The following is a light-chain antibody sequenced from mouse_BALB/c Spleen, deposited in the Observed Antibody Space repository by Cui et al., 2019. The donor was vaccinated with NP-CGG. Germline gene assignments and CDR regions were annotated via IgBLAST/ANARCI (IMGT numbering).Light chain of an antibody. CDR3: ALWYSNHWV. CDR1: TGAVTTSNY. Sequence: QAVVTQESALTTSPGETVTLPRRSSTGAVTTSNYANWVQEKPDHLFTGLIGGTNNRAPGVPARFSGSLIGDKAALTITGAQTEDEAIYFCALWYSNHWVFGGGAKLTVL. CDR2: GTN. V-gene: IGLV1*01. J-gene: IGLJ1*01.